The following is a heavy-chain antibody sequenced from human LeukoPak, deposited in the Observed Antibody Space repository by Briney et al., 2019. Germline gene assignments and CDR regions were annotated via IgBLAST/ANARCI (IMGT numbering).Heavy chain of an antibody. D-gene: IGHD3-3*01. V-gene: IGHV3-64*01. CDR2: ISSNGGST. J-gene: IGHJ6*03. Sequence: PGGSLRLSCAASGFTFSSYAMHWVRQAPGKGLEYVSAISSNGGSTYYANSVKGRFTISRDNSKNTLYLQMGSLRAEDMAVYYCARGRIYDFWSGYYLSYYYMDVWGKGTTVTVSS. CDR1: GFTFSSYA. CDR3: ARGRIYDFWSGYYLSYYYMDV.